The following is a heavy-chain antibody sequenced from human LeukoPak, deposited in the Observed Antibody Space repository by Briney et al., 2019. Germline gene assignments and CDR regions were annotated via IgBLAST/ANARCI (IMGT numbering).Heavy chain of an antibody. D-gene: IGHD3-3*01. CDR2: IIPIFGIA. J-gene: IGHJ6*02. V-gene: IGHV1-69*04. CDR1: GGTFSSYA. CDR3: ARDSHYDFWSGYYSYYYGMDV. Sequence: SVKVSCKASGGTFSSYAISWVRQAPGQGLEWMGRIIPIFGIANYAQKFQGRVTITADKSTSTAYMELSSLRSEDMAVYYCARDSHYDFWSGYYSYYYGMDVWGQGTTVTVSS.